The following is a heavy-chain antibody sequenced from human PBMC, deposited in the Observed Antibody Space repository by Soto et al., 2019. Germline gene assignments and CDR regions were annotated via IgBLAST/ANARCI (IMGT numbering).Heavy chain of an antibody. Sequence: GGSLRLSCAASGFTFSSYGMHWVRQAPGKGLEWVAVIWYDGSNKYYADSVKGRFTISRDNSKNTLYLQMNSLRAEDTAVYYCARDGTYCTNGVCYLAWYYFDYWGQGTLVTVSS. CDR1: GFTFSSYG. J-gene: IGHJ4*02. V-gene: IGHV3-33*01. D-gene: IGHD2-8*01. CDR2: IWYDGSNK. CDR3: ARDGTYCTNGVCYLAWYYFDY.